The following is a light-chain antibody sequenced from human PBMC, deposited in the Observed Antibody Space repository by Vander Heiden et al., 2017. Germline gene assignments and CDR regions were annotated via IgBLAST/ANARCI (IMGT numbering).Light chain of an antibody. V-gene: IGKV4-1*01. J-gene: IGKJ1*01. CDR2: WAS. CDR3: QQYDSSPWT. CDR1: QSPFYASNIQSR. Sequence: DIVMTQSPDSLAVSLGERATINCKSSQSPFYASNIQSRLAWYQRKPGQPPKLLIYWASTRQSGVPDRFSGSGSGTDFTLTISSLQAEDVAVYYCQQYDSSPWTFGQGTKVEIK.